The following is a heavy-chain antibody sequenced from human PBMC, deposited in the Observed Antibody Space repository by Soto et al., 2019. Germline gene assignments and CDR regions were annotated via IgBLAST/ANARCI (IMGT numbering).Heavy chain of an antibody. CDR2: FDPEDGET. Sequence: ASVKFSCKVSGKTLTELSMHWVRQAPGKGLEWIGGFDPEDGETFYAQKFQGRVTMTEDTSTDIGYMELSSLGSEDTAVYYCATDDFGAMAVDFDYWGQETLVTVSS. CDR3: ATDDFGAMAVDFDY. CDR1: GKTLTELS. D-gene: IGHD6-19*01. V-gene: IGHV1-24*01. J-gene: IGHJ4*02.